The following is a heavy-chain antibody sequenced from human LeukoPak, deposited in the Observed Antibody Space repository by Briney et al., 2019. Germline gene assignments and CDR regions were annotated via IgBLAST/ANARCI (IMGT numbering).Heavy chain of an antibody. D-gene: IGHD4-23*01. J-gene: IGHJ6*02. V-gene: IGHV3-30*18. CDR2: ISYDGSNK. CDR1: GFTFSSYG. Sequence: PGGSLRLSCAASGFTFSSYGMHWVRQAPGKGLQWVAVISYDGSNKYYADSVKGRFTISRDNSKNTLYLQMNSLRAEGTAVYYCAKEFGGNSASYYYYGMDVWGQGTTVTVSS. CDR3: AKEFGGNSASYYYYGMDV.